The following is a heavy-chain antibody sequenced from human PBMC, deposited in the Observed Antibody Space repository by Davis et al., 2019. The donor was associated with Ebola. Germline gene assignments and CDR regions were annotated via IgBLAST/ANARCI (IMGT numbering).Heavy chain of an antibody. CDR2: IIPIFGTA. CDR1: GCTFIRSS. Sequence: SVKVSCKASGCTFIRSSISWVRQAPGQGLEWMGGIIPIFGTANYAQKFQGRVTITADESTSTAYMELSSLRSEDTAVYYCARDIVATISYYYYGMDVWGQGTTVTVSS. D-gene: IGHD5-12*01. J-gene: IGHJ6*02. V-gene: IGHV1-69*13. CDR3: ARDIVATISYYYYGMDV.